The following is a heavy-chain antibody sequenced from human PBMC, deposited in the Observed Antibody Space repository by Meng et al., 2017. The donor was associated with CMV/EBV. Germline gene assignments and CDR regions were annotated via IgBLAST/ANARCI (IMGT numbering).Heavy chain of an antibody. CDR2: IYYSGRT. J-gene: IGHJ4*02. D-gene: IGHD3-3*01. V-gene: IGHV4-30-4*08. CDR1: GGSISSGDYY. CDR3: ARDNRRGGVDY. Sequence: QVHLQASGPGLVKPSPTLSLTCTVSGGSISSGDYYWCWIRQPPGKGLEWIGYIYYSGRTYYNPSLKSRVTISVDTSKNQFSLKLSSVTAADTAVYYCARDNRRGGVDYWGQGTLVTVSS.